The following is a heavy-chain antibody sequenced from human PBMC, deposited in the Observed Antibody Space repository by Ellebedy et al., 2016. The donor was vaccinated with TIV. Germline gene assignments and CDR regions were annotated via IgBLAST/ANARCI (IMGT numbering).Heavy chain of an antibody. V-gene: IGHV1-18*01. J-gene: IGHJ4*02. D-gene: IGHD1-26*01. CDR1: GYTFTSYG. CDR2: ISAYNGNT. CDR3: ARDLVGVTYGEY. Sequence: AASVKVSCKASGYTFTSYGISWARQAPGQGLEWVGWISAYNGNTHYAQKVQGRLTMTTDTFTSTAYMELRSLSSDDTAVYYCARDLVGVTYGEYWGQGTLVTVSS.